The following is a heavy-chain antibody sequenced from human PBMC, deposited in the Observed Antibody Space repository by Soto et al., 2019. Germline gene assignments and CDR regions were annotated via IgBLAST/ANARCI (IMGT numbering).Heavy chain of an antibody. CDR3: ARDKAGGITMVRGVISNWLDP. Sequence: GGSLRLSCAASGFTFSSYAMHWVRQAPGKGLEWVAVISYDGSNKYYADSVKGRFTISRDNSKNTLYLQMNSLRAEDTAVYYCARDKAGGITMVRGVISNWLDPWGQGTIVTVYS. CDR1: GFTFSSYA. CDR2: ISYDGSNK. J-gene: IGHJ5*02. D-gene: IGHD3-10*01. V-gene: IGHV3-30-3*01.